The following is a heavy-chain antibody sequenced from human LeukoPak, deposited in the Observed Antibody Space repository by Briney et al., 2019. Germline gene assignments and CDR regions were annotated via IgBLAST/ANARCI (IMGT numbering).Heavy chain of an antibody. V-gene: IGHV3-30*04. J-gene: IGHJ4*02. Sequence: GRSLRLSCAASGFSFGSCAIHWVRQAPGKGLEWVALISYDGSNTYYADSVKGRFTVSRDNPKNTLYLQMNSLRAEDTAVYYCARDHLSPRCTSTSCYISYFFDYWGQGTLVTVSS. D-gene: IGHD2-2*02. CDR1: GFSFGSCA. CDR3: ARDHLSPRCTSTSCYISYFFDY. CDR2: ISYDGSNT.